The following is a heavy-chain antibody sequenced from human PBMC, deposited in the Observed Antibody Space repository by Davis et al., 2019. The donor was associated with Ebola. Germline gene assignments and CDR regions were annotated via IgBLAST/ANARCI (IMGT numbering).Heavy chain of an antibody. CDR2: IIPILGIA. J-gene: IGHJ4*02. V-gene: IGHV1-69*04. CDR1: GYTFTSYA. CDR3: ARDVDTAMAGDY. Sequence: SVKVSCKASGYTFTSYAMHWVRQAPGQGLEWMGRIIPILGIANYAQKFQGRVTITADKSTSTAYMELSSLRSEDTAVYYCARDVDTAMAGDYWGQGTLVTVSS. D-gene: IGHD5-18*01.